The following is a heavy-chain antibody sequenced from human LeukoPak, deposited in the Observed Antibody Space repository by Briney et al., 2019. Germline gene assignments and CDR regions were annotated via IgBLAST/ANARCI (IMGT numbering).Heavy chain of an antibody. V-gene: IGHV1-69*01. CDR3: ARHRTRYCSSTSCPRGAFDI. CDR1: GGTFSSYA. D-gene: IGHD2-2*01. CDR2: IIPIFGTA. Sequence: GSSVKVSCKASGGTFSSYAISWVRQAPGQGLEWMGGIIPIFGTANYAQKFQGRVTITADESTSTAYMELSSLRSEDTAVYYCARHRTRYCSSTSCPRGAFDIWGQGTMVTVSS. J-gene: IGHJ3*02.